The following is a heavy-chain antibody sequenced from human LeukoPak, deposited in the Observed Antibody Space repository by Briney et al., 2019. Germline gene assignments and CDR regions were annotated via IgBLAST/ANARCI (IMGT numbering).Heavy chain of an antibody. CDR2: ISAYNGNT. CDR3: AREGKEYLWGYYYYMDA. D-gene: IGHD3-3*01. J-gene: IGHJ6*03. Sequence: ASVKVSCKASGYTFTSYDIIWVRQAPGQGLEWMGWISAYNGNTNYAQKLQGRVTMTTDTSTSTAYMELRSLRSDDTAVYYCAREGKEYLWGYYYYMDAWGKGTTVTVSS. CDR1: GYTFTSYD. V-gene: IGHV1-18*01.